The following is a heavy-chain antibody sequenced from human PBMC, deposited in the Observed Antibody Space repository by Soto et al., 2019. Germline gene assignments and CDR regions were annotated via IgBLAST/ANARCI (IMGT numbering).Heavy chain of an antibody. D-gene: IGHD3-10*01. Sequence: EVQLVESGGGLIQPGGSLRLSCAASGFTVSSNYTSWVRQAPGKGLEWVSVIYSGGSTYYADSVKGRFTISRDNSKNTLYLQMNSLRAEDTAVYYCARVYGSGRWWFDPWGQGTLVTVSS. CDR2: IYSGGST. J-gene: IGHJ5*02. V-gene: IGHV3-53*01. CDR1: GFTVSSNY. CDR3: ARVYGSGRWWFDP.